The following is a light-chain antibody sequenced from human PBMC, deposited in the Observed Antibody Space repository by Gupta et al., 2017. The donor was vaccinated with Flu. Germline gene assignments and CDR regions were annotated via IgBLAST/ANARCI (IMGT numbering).Light chain of an antibody. CDR3: SSYAGSNNLV. V-gene: IGLV2-8*01. J-gene: IGLJ3*02. CDR1: SSDVGGDNY. CDR2: EVS. Sequence: VTISCTGTSSDVGGDNYVSWYQQHPGKAPKLMIYEVSKRPAGAPDRFSGSKSGNTASLTVSGLQAEDEADYYCSSYAGSNNLVFGGGTKLTVL.